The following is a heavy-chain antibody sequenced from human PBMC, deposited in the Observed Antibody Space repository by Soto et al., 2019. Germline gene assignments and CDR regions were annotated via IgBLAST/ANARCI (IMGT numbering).Heavy chain of an antibody. CDR3: ARGRTFGGVIVHHFDY. D-gene: IGHD3-16*02. V-gene: IGHV3-7*01. CDR1: GFRFSTYW. CDR2: IKEDGSEK. J-gene: IGHJ4*02. Sequence: EVQLVESGGGLVQPGGSLRLSCAASGFRFSTYWMSWVRQAPGKGLEWVANIKEDGSEKYYVDSVKGRVTISRVNAKNSLYLQMNSLRAEDTAVYYCARGRTFGGVIVHHFDYWGQGTLVTVSS.